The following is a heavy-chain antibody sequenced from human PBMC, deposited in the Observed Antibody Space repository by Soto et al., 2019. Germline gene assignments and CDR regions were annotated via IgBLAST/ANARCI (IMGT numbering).Heavy chain of an antibody. CDR2: ISGSGGRI. CDR3: AKDSDSFNEYQLLYLDY. Sequence: GGSLRLSCAASGFIFSSYAMSWVRQAPGKGLEWVSAISGSGGRIYYADSVKGRFTISRDNSKNTLYLQMNSLRAEDTATYYCAKDSDSFNEYQLLYLDYWGQGTLVTVSS. J-gene: IGHJ4*02. D-gene: IGHD2-2*02. V-gene: IGHV3-23*01. CDR1: GFIFSSYA.